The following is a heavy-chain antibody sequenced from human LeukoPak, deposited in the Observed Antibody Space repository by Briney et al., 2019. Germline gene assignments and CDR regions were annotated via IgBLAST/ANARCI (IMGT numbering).Heavy chain of an antibody. Sequence: PSETLSLTCTVSGGSISNGDYYWSWIRQPPGKGLEWIGYIYYSGSTYYNPSLKSRVTISVDTSKNQFSLKLSSVTAADTAVYYCAREDTAMVLDYWGQGTLVTVSS. V-gene: IGHV4-30-4*08. CDR2: IYYSGST. CDR1: GGSISNGDYY. D-gene: IGHD5-18*01. J-gene: IGHJ4*02. CDR3: AREDTAMVLDY.